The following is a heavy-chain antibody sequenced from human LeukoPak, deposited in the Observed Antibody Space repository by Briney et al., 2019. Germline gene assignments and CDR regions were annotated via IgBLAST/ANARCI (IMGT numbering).Heavy chain of an antibody. CDR3: ARGDTLLWFGELFSYWFDP. Sequence: PSETLSLTCAVYGGSFSGYYWSWIRQPPGKGLEWIGEINHSGSTNYNPSLKSRVTISVDTSKNQFSLKLSSVTAADTAVYYCARGDTLLWFGELFSYWFDPWGQGTLVTVSS. D-gene: IGHD3-10*01. V-gene: IGHV4-34*01. J-gene: IGHJ5*02. CDR1: GGSFSGYY. CDR2: INHSGST.